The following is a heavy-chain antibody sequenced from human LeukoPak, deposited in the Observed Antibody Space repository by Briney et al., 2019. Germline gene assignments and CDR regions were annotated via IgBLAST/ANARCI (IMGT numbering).Heavy chain of an antibody. CDR3: ARDSAAAA. Sequence: GASVKVSCKASGYNFTSYGISWVRQAPGQGLEWMGWISVDNGHTKYAQKFQGRVTLTTDTITSTSYMELRSLRSDDTAVYYCARDSAAAAWGQGSLVTVSS. CDR1: GYNFTSYG. CDR2: ISVDNGHT. V-gene: IGHV1-18*01. D-gene: IGHD6-25*01. J-gene: IGHJ5*02.